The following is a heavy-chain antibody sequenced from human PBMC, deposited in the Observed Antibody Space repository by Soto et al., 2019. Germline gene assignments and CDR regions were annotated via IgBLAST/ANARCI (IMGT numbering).Heavy chain of an antibody. CDR1: GFTFSNYA. CDR3: AKESMSVAVSASRVYGMEV. V-gene: IGHV3-23*01. D-gene: IGHD6-6*01. CDR2: TRSNGEYT. Sequence: PGWSLRLSCAGSGFTFSNYAMTLVRQAPGKGLEWVSTTRSNGEYTYYADSVKGRFTVSRDNSQNALFLEMSSLRAEDTAVYYCAKESMSVAVSASRVYGMEVWGEGTKVTVSS. J-gene: IGHJ6*04.